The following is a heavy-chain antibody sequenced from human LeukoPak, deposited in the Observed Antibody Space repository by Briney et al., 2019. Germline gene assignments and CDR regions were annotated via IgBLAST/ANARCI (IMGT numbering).Heavy chain of an antibody. CDR3: ATIDYGNYYFDY. J-gene: IGHJ4*02. V-gene: IGHV4-59*01. CDR2: IYYSGST. D-gene: IGHD4-17*01. Sequence: SETLSLTCTVSGGSISSYYWSWIRQPPGKGLEWIGYIYYSGSTNYNPSLKSRVTISVDTSKNQFSLKLSSVTAADTAVYYCATIDYGNYYFDYWGQGTLVTVSS. CDR1: GGSISSYY.